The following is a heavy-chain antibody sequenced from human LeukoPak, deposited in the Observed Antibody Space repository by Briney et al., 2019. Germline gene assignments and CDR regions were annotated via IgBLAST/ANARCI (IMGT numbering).Heavy chain of an antibody. Sequence: SETLSLTCTVSGGSISSYYWSWIRQPPGKGLEWIGYIYYSGSTNYNPSLESRVTISVDTSKNQFSLKLSSVTAADTAVYYCARVYGDRNWFDPWGQGTLVTVSS. CDR1: GGSISSYY. CDR2: IYYSGST. CDR3: ARVYGDRNWFDP. D-gene: IGHD4-17*01. J-gene: IGHJ5*02. V-gene: IGHV4-59*01.